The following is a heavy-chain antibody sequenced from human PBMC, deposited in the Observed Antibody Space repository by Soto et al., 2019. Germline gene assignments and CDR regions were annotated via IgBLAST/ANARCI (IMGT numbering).Heavy chain of an antibody. D-gene: IGHD3-10*01. CDR3: ARDDGLGLAPYYGMDV. J-gene: IGHJ6*02. CDR2: VSSSGSTI. V-gene: IGHV3-48*03. Sequence: EVQLVESGGGLVQPGGSLRLSCAASGFTFSSYEMNWVRQAPGKGLEWVSYVSSSGSTIFYADSVKGRFTISRDNAKNSLYPQMNSLRAEDTAVYYCARDDGLGLAPYYGMDVWGQGTRVTVSS. CDR1: GFTFSSYE.